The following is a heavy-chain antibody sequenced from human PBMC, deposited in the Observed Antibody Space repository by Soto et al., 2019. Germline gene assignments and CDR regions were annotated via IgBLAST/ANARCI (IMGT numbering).Heavy chain of an antibody. CDR2: IYYSGST. V-gene: IGHV4-61*01. Sequence: QVQLQESGPGLVKPSETLSLTCTVSGGSVSSGSYYWSWIRQPPGKGLEWIGYIYYSGSTNYNPSLKSRVTISVDTSKNQFSLKLTSVTAADTAVYYCARERMSYSSTGPLTYYYYGVDVWGQGTTVTVSS. CDR1: GGSVSSGSYY. CDR3: ARERMSYSSTGPLTYYYYGVDV. J-gene: IGHJ6*02. D-gene: IGHD6-13*01.